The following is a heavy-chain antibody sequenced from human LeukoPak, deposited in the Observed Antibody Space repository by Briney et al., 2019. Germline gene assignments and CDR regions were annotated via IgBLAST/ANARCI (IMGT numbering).Heavy chain of an antibody. V-gene: IGHV3-33*01. D-gene: IGHD3-3*01. CDR1: GFTFSSYG. J-gene: IGHJ6*02. Sequence: PGGSLRLSCAASGFTFSSYGMPWVRQAPGKGLEWVAVIWYDGSNKYYADSVKGRFTISRDNSKNTLYLQMNSLRAEDTAVYYCARVLITIFGVVIIYYGMDVWGQGTTVTVSS. CDR3: ARVLITIFGVVIIYYGMDV. CDR2: IWYDGSNK.